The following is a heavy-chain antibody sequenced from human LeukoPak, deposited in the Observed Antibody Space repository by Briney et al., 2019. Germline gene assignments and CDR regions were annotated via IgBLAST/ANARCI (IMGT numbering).Heavy chain of an antibody. V-gene: IGHV4-59*12. CDR3: ARDLSGGAWYFDL. CDR2: IYYSGST. CDR1: GGSISSYS. Sequence: SETLSLTCTVSGGSISSYSWSWIRQPPGKGLEWIGYIYYSGSTNYNPSLKSRVTISVDTSKNQFSLKLSSVTAADTAVYYCARDLSGGAWYFDLWGRGTLVTVSS. J-gene: IGHJ2*01. D-gene: IGHD2-15*01.